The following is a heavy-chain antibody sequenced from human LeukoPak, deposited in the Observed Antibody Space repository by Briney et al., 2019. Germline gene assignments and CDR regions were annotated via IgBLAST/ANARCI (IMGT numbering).Heavy chain of an antibody. J-gene: IGHJ4*02. V-gene: IGHV1-69*13. D-gene: IGHD3-22*01. CDR2: IIPIFGTA. CDR3: ASARGIHKYYYDSSGYYDY. Sequence: GASVKVSCKASGGTFSSYAISWVRQAPGQGLEWMGGIIPIFGTANYAQKFRGRVTITADESTSTAYMELSSLRSEDTAVYYCASARGIHKYYYDSSGYYDYWGQGTLVTVSS. CDR1: GGTFSSYA.